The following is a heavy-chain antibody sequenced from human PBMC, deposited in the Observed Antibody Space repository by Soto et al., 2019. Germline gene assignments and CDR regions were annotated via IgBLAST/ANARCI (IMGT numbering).Heavy chain of an antibody. CDR1: GGSFSGYY. Sequence: QVQLPQWGAGLLRPSETLSLTCAVYGGSFSGYYWRWIRQPPGKGLQWIGKINHIGTTNYNPSLKRPVTISVHTSKNQFSLQLGSVTAADTAVYYCARFDSSGWYFDYWGQGTLVMVSS. V-gene: IGHV4-34*01. CDR2: INHIGTT. D-gene: IGHD6-19*01. CDR3: ARFDSSGWYFDY. J-gene: IGHJ4*02.